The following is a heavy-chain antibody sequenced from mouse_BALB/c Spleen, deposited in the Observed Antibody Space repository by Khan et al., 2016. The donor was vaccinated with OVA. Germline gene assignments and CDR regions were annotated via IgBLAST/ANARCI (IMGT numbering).Heavy chain of an antibody. V-gene: IGHV9-3-1*01. D-gene: IGHD2-10*01. J-gene: IGHJ4*01. CDR3: ARHPYFSYVMVY. CDR2: INTYTGEP. Sequence: QIQLVQSGPELKKPGETVKISCKASGYTFRSFGMNWVKQAPGKGLKWMGWINTYTGEPTYADDFKGRYVFSLETSASTAYLQINNLKNEDTATYFCARHPYFSYVMVYWGQGTSVTVSS. CDR1: GYTFRSFG.